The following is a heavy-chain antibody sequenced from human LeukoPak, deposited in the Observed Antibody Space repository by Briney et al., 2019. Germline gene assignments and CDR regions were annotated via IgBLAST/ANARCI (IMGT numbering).Heavy chain of an antibody. Sequence: GGSLRLSCAASGFTVSSNYMSWVRQAPGKGLEWVSIIYSGGSTYYADSVKGRFSISRDNAKNSLYLQMNSLRAEDMALYYCAKSSCSSTNCYIDYWGQGTLVTVSS. CDR2: IYSGGST. D-gene: IGHD2-2*02. J-gene: IGHJ4*02. V-gene: IGHV3-53*05. CDR3: AKSSCSSTNCYIDY. CDR1: GFTVSSNY.